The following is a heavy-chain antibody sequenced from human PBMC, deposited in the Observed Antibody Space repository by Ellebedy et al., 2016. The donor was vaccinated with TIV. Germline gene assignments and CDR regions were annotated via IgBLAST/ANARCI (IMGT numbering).Heavy chain of an antibody. V-gene: IGHV4-4*02. CDR2: IYHSGST. CDR1: GGSISSSNW. Sequence: SETLSLXXAVSGGSISSSNWWSWVRQPPGKGLEWIGEIYHSGSTNYNPSLKSRVTISVDKSKNQFSLKLSSVTAADTAVYYCARDHKAMVSYYYYYGMDVWGQGTTVTVSS. D-gene: IGHD5-18*01. J-gene: IGHJ6*02. CDR3: ARDHKAMVSYYYYYGMDV.